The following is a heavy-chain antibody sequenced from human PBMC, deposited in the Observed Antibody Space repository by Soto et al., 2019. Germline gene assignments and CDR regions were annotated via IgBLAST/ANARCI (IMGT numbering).Heavy chain of an antibody. V-gene: IGHV4-34*01. Sequence: SETLSLTCAVYGGSFSGHSWTWIRQSPGKGLEWIGDINHSGRVNYSPSLKSRVTISLDTSKNQFSLTLSAVTAADTAMYYCSTRAYDTTGYYRFDPWGQGTLVTVSS. CDR3: STRAYDTTGYYRFDP. CDR1: GGSFSGHS. CDR2: INHSGRV. J-gene: IGHJ5*01. D-gene: IGHD3-22*01.